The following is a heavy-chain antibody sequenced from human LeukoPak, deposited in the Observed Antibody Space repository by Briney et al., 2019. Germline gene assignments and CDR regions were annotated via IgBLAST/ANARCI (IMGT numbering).Heavy chain of an antibody. D-gene: IGHD2-21*02. CDR3: AKSRVEVVTAILDY. Sequence: GGSLRLSCAASGFTFSSYTMNWVRQAPGKGLEWVSSISTTTSYIHYADSVKGRFTISRDNGKDSMYLQMNSLRVEGTAVYYCAKSRVEVVTAILDYWGQGTLVTVSS. CDR1: GFTFSSYT. V-gene: IGHV3-21*01. CDR2: ISTTTSYI. J-gene: IGHJ4*02.